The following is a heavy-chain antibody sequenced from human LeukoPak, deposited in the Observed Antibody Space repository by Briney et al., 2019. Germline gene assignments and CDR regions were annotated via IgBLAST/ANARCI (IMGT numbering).Heavy chain of an antibody. CDR3: ARDLLRWDAQAYFDY. CDR2: INAGNGNT. V-gene: IGHV1-3*01. CDR1: GYTFTSYA. J-gene: IGHJ4*02. D-gene: IGHD4-23*01. Sequence: GASVKVSCKASGYTFTSYAMHWVRQAPGQRLEWMGWINAGNGNTKYSQKFQGRVTITRDTSASTAYMELSSLRSEDTAVYYCARDLLRWDAQAYFDYWGQGTLVTVSS.